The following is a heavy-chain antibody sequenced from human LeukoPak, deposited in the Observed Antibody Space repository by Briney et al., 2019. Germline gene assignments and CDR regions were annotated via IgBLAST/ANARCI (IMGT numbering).Heavy chain of an antibody. V-gene: IGHV4-34*01. J-gene: IGHJ5*02. CDR3: ARRATYYDFWSGPLRFDP. D-gene: IGHD3-3*01. CDR2: INHSGST. CDR1: GGSFSGYY. Sequence: SETLSLTCAVYGGSFSGYYWSWIRQPPGKGLEWIGEINHSGSTNYNPSLKSRVTISVDTSKNQFSLKLSSVTAADTAVYYCARRATYYDFWSGPLRFDPWGQGTQVTVSS.